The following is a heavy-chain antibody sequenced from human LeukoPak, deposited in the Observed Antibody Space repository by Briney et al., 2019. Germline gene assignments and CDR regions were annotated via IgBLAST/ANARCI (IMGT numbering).Heavy chain of an antibody. CDR1: GFTFSSYR. V-gene: IGHV3-30*02. Sequence: GGSLRLSCAASGFTFSSYRMHWGRQAPGKGLEWVALIKPDGSNKYYADSVKGRFTISRDNSKNTLHLQMNSLRAEDTAVYYCARSRAFDYWGQGTLVTVSS. J-gene: IGHJ4*02. CDR3: ARSRAFDY. CDR2: IKPDGSNK. D-gene: IGHD2/OR15-2a*01.